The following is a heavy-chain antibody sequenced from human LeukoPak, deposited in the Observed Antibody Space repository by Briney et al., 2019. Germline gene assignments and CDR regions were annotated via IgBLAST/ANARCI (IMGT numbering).Heavy chain of an antibody. V-gene: IGHV3-30*02. CDR2: IRSDGSNK. CDR3: AKDYSKTSYYGSGTYYRPNWFDP. D-gene: IGHD3-10*01. Sequence: HTGGSLRLSCAASGFTFSSYGMHWVRQAPGKGLEWVAFIRSDGSNKYYADSVKGRFTISRDNSKNTLYLQMNSLRPEDTAVYYCAKDYSKTSYYGSGTYYRPNWFDPWGQGTLVIVSS. J-gene: IGHJ5*02. CDR1: GFTFSSYG.